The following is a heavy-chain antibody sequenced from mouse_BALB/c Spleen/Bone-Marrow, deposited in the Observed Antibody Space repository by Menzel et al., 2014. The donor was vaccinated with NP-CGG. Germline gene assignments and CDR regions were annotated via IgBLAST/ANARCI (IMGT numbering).Heavy chain of an antibody. V-gene: IGHV1S29*02. Sequence: EVKLQESGPELVKPGASVKISCKASGYPFTDYNMHWVKQSHGKSLEWIGYIYPHTSDTGYNQKFRNKATLTVDISSSTAYMVLRSLTSEDSAVYYCVRAPPISSVVIRDYWGQGTTLTVSS. J-gene: IGHJ2*01. D-gene: IGHD6-5*01. CDR1: GYPFTDYN. CDR2: IYPHTSDT. CDR3: VRAPPISSVVIRDY.